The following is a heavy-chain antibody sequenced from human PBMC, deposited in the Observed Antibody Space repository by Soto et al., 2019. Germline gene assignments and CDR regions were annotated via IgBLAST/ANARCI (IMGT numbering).Heavy chain of an antibody. J-gene: IGHJ4*02. CDR2: INPSGGST. D-gene: IGHD3-22*01. Sequence: VKVSCKASGYTFTSYYMHWVRQAPGQGLEWMGIINPSGGSTSYAQKFQGRVTMTRDTSTSTVYMELSSLRSEDTAVYYCASNYYDSSGHPGFDYWGQGTLVTVSS. CDR3: ASNYYDSSGHPGFDY. V-gene: IGHV1-46*01. CDR1: GYTFTSYY.